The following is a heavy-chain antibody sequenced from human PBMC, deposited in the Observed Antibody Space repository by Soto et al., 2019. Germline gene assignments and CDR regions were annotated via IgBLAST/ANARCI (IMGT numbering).Heavy chain of an antibody. Sequence: QVQLVQSGAEVKQPGSSVKVSCQASGVTFSSFAISWVRQAPGQGLEWMGGIIPIFRTPNYAQNFQGRVTITADESTSSVYMELSRLRSEDTAVYYCARSTGSGFRPGTHRFNWFDPWGQGTLVTVFS. J-gene: IGHJ5*02. CDR3: ARSTGSGFRPGTHRFNWFDP. D-gene: IGHD5-12*01. CDR2: IIPIFRTP. V-gene: IGHV1-69*01. CDR1: GVTFSSFA.